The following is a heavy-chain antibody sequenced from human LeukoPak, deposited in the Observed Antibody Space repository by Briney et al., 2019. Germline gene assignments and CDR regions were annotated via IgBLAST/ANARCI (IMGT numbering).Heavy chain of an antibody. CDR2: VSYDGSNK. D-gene: IGHD3-22*01. Sequence: GRSLRLSCTASGFTLSNFGMHWVRQAPGKGLEWMAVVSYDGSNKYYADSVKGRFTISRDNSKNTLYLQMNSLRAEDTAVYYCALDSNGYFHAFDIWGQGTMVTVSS. CDR3: ALDSNGYFHAFDI. J-gene: IGHJ3*02. V-gene: IGHV3-30*03. CDR1: GFTLSNFG.